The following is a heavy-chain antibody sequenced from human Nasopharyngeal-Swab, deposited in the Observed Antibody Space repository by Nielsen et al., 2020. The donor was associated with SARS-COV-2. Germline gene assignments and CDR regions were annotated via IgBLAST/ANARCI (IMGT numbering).Heavy chain of an antibody. CDR2: VNPNSGGT. J-gene: IGHJ3*02. CDR3: AREVFESGNRGAFDI. CDR1: GYTFTGYY. D-gene: IGHD1-14*01. V-gene: IGHV1-2*02. Sequence: SVKVSCKASGYTFTGYYMHWVRQAPGQGLEWMGWVNPNSGGTNYAQKFQGRVTMTRDTSISTAYMELSRLRSDDTAVYYCAREVFESGNRGAFDIWGQGTMVTVSS.